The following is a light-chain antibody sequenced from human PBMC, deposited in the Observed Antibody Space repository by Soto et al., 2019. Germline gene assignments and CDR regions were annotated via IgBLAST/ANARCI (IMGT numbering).Light chain of an antibody. V-gene: IGKV3-11*01. Sequence: EIVLTQSPATLSLSPGERATLSCRAGQSVTSYLAWYQQKPGQAPRLLIYDASNRATGVPARFSGSGSGTDFTLTIRSLEPEDFAVYDCQQRSNWPITFGQGTRLEIK. CDR2: DAS. J-gene: IGKJ5*01. CDR1: QSVTSY. CDR3: QQRSNWPIT.